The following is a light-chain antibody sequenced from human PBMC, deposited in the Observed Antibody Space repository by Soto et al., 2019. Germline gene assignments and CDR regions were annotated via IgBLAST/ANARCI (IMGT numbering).Light chain of an antibody. CDR1: QSLLDSSDNKNY. Sequence: DIVMTQSPDSLAVSLGERATINCKSSQSLLDSSDNKNYLAWYQHKPGQPPKLLIYWASTRASGVPDRFSGGGSGTDFTLTISSLQPDDVAVYYRQQFYRNTLFGGGTKVEIK. CDR2: WAS. J-gene: IGKJ4*01. CDR3: QQFYRNTL. V-gene: IGKV4-1*01.